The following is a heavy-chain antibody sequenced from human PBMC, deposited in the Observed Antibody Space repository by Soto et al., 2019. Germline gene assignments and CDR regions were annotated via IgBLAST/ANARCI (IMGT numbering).Heavy chain of an antibody. V-gene: IGHV1-2*02. CDR2: INPNSGGT. J-gene: IGHJ3*02. D-gene: IGHD3-16*01. CDR1: AYNFIGHY. CDR3: ARQGGLGRDAFDI. Sequence: QVQLVQSGAEVKKPGASLKLSCKASAYNFIGHYLHWVRQAPGQGLEWLGWINPNSGGTTYAEKFRGRVTMTRDTSIVTAYMEFNSLRSDDTAVYYCARQGGLGRDAFDIWGQGTMVTVSS.